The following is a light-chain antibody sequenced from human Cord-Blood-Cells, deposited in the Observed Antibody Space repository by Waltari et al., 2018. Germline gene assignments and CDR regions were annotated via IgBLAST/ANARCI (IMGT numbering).Light chain of an antibody. CDR1: QSVLYSSNNKNY. Sequence: DIVMTQSPDSLAVSLGERATINCKSSQSVLYSSNNKNYLAWYQQKPGQPPKLLIYCASTLESGVPDRFSGCGSGTDFTLTISSLQAEDVAVYYCQQYYSTPYTFGQGTKLEIK. CDR3: QQYYSTPYT. CDR2: CAS. J-gene: IGKJ2*01. V-gene: IGKV4-1*01.